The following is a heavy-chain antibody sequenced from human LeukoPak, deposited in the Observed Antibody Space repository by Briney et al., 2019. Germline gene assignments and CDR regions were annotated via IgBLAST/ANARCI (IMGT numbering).Heavy chain of an antibody. J-gene: IGHJ4*02. Sequence: SETLSLTCAVYGGSFSGYYWSWISKPPGKGLEWIGEINHSGSTNYNPSLKSRVTISVDTSKNQFSLKLSSVTAADTAVYYCARGPWYYGSGSYYNPPDYWGQGTLVTVSS. CDR1: GGSFSGYY. D-gene: IGHD3-10*01. CDR2: INHSGST. V-gene: IGHV4-34*01. CDR3: ARGPWYYGSGSYYNPPDY.